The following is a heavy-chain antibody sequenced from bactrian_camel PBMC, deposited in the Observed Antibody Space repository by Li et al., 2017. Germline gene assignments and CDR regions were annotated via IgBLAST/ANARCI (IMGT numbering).Heavy chain of an antibody. Sequence: VQLVESGGGLVHPGGSLRLSCAASGYSYNRDYCVGWVRQAPGKGLEWIADINELGGGSTYYAESVKGRFTISQDNAKDTVHLQMNDLKPEDTAMYYCAAASGGSTCAIYDWIYNYWGQGTQVTVS. D-gene: IGHD1*01. CDR3: AAASGGSTCAIYDWIYNY. J-gene: IGHJ4*01. V-gene: IGHV3S40*01. CDR1: GYSYNRDYC. CDR2: INELGGGST.